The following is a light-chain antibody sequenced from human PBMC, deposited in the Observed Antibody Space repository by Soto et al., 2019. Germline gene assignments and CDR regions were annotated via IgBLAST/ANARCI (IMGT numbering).Light chain of an antibody. CDR3: CSYAGSSTYV. CDR2: EGS. Sequence: QSVLNQPASVSGSPGQSFTISCTGTSSDVGSYNLVSWYQQHPGKAPKLMIYEGSKRPSGVSNRFSGSKSGNTASLTISGHQPEDEADYYCCSYAGSSTYVFGTGTKATVL. J-gene: IGLJ1*01. CDR1: SSDVGSYNL. V-gene: IGLV2-23*01.